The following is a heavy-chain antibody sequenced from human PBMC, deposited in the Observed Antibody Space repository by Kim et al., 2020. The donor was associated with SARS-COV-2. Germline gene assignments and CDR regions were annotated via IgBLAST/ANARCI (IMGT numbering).Heavy chain of an antibody. V-gene: IGHV3-15*01. D-gene: IGHD6-13*01. Sequence: AAPVKGRFTISRDDAKNTLYLQMNSLKTEDTAVYYWTTDGDSSTSYYFDYWGQGTLVTVSS. CDR3: TTDGDSSTSYYFDY. J-gene: IGHJ4*02.